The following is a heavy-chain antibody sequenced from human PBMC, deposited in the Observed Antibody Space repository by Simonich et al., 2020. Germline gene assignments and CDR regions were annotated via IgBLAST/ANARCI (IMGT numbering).Heavy chain of an antibody. CDR1: GYTFTSYA. Sequence: QVQLVQSGAEVKKPGASVKVSCKASGYTFTSYAMHWVRQAPGQRLEWMGWINAGNGNTKYSQKFQGRGTITRDTSASTAYMELSSLRSEDTAVYYCARGAGDRAFDIWGQGTMVTVSS. CDR3: ARGAGDRAFDI. CDR2: INAGNGNT. V-gene: IGHV1-3*01. D-gene: IGHD7-27*01. J-gene: IGHJ3*02.